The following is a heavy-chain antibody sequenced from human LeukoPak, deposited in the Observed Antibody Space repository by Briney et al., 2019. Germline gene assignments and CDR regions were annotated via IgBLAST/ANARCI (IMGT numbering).Heavy chain of an antibody. CDR2: ISSNRGYI. Sequence: PGGSLRLSCAGSGFTFNLYNINWVRQAPGKGLEWVSSISSNRGYINYADSVKGRFTISRDNAKSSLYLQMNSLRAEDTAVYYCARSSKGYYYETSGYYWSPQPFDYWGQGTLLTVSS. CDR3: ARSSKGYYYETSGYYWSPQPFDY. V-gene: IGHV3-21*01. D-gene: IGHD3-22*01. CDR1: GFTFNLYN. J-gene: IGHJ4*02.